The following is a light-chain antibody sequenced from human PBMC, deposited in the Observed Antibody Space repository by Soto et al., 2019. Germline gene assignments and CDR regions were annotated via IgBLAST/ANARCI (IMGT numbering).Light chain of an antibody. Sequence: QSVLTQPRSVSVSPGQSVTISCAGTSSDVGGYKYVSWYQQHPGKAPKLMIYDVSKRPSGVPDRFSGSKSGNTASLTISGLQAEDEADYFCCSYAGSYTFVFGTGTKVTVL. J-gene: IGLJ1*01. CDR1: SSDVGGYKY. CDR2: DVS. V-gene: IGLV2-11*01. CDR3: CSYAGSYTFV.